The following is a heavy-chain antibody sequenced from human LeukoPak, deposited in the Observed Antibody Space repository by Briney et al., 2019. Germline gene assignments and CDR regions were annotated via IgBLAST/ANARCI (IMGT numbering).Heavy chain of an antibody. CDR3: ARMSYDFWSGYYYGGHYMDV. J-gene: IGHJ6*03. CDR1: GGSISSYY. CDR2: IYTSGST. V-gene: IGHV4-4*09. Sequence: SETLSLTCTVSGGSISSYYWSWIRQPPGKGLEWIGYIYTSGSTNYNPSLKSRVTISVDTSKNQFSLKLSSVTAADTAVYYCARMSYDFWSGYYYGGHYMDVWGKGTTVTVSS. D-gene: IGHD3-3*01.